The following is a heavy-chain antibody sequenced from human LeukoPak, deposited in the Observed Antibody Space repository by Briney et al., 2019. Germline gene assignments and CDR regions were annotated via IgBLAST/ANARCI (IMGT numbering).Heavy chain of an antibody. CDR1: GYTFTSYY. Sequence: GASVKVSCKASGYTFTSYYMHWVRQAPGQGLEWMGIINPSGGSTSYAQKFQGRVTMTRDTSTSTVYMELSSLRSEDTAVYYCARGEEGVRFLSGYFDYWGQGTLVTVSS. V-gene: IGHV1-46*01. CDR2: INPSGGST. J-gene: IGHJ4*02. CDR3: ARGEEGVRFLSGYFDY. D-gene: IGHD3-3*01.